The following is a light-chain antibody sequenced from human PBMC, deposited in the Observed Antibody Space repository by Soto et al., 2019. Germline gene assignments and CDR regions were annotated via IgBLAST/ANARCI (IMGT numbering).Light chain of an antibody. CDR3: QQSYSTPRT. Sequence: DIQMTQSPSSLSASVGDRVTITCRASQTISTYLNWYQQKPGKAPKLLIYAASNLQSGAPSGFSGSGSGTDFTLTISSLQPEDFATYYCQQSYSTPRTFGQGTKV. J-gene: IGKJ1*01. CDR2: AAS. CDR1: QTISTY. V-gene: IGKV1-39*01.